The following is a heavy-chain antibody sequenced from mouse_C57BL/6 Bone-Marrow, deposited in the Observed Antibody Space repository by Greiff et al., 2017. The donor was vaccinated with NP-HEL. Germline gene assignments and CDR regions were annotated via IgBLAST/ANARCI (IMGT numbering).Heavy chain of an antibody. Sequence: EVKLQESGPELVKPGDSVKISCKASGYSFTGYFMNWVMQSHGKSLEWIGRINPYNGDTFYNQKFKGKATLTVDKSSSTAHMELRSLTSEDSAVYYCARSPYFDYWGQGTTLTVSS. CDR3: ARSPYFDY. J-gene: IGHJ2*01. CDR2: INPYNGDT. CDR1: GYSFTGYF. V-gene: IGHV1-20*01.